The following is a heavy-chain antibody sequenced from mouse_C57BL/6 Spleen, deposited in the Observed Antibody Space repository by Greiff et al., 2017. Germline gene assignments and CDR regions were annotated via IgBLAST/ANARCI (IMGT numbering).Heavy chain of an antibody. J-gene: IGHJ2*01. CDR1: GFTFSSYG. CDR2: ISSGGSYT. Sequence: EVQGVESGGDLVKPGGSLKLSCAASGFTFSSYGMSWVRQTPDKRLEWVATISSGGSYTYYPDSVKGRFTLSRDNAKNTLYLQMSSLQSEDTAMYYCARIYGNYGDYWGQGTTLTVSS. V-gene: IGHV5-6*01. D-gene: IGHD2-1*01. CDR3: ARIYGNYGDY.